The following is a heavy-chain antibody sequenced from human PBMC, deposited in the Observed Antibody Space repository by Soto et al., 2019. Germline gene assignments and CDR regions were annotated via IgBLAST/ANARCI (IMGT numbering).Heavy chain of an antibody. CDR3: ARDNSNMVRGVPFWWFDP. CDR1: GSSFSIYW. CDR2: INPSGDFT. V-gene: IGHV1-46*01. J-gene: IGHJ5*02. Sequence: ASVKLSCKASGSSFSIYWMHWVRQAPGQGLEWMGLINPSGDFTIYAQKFQGRLTMTRDTSTTTVYMELSSLRFEDTAVYYCARDNSNMVRGVPFWWFDPWGQGTLVTVSS. D-gene: IGHD3-10*01.